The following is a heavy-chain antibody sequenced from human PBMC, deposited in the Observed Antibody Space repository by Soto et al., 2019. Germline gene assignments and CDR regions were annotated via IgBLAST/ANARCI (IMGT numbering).Heavy chain of an antibody. CDR3: GRCTSTSCHLGSDY. D-gene: IGHD2-2*01. CDR1: GFTFSSYA. V-gene: IGHV3-30-3*01. CDR2: ISHDGINK. J-gene: IGHJ4*02. Sequence: QVLLVDSGGGVVQPGRSLRLSCAASGFTFSSYAMNWVRQDPGKGLEWVALISHDGINKYYADSVRGRFTISRDSSTNTLYLQMNSLRAADTAVYYCGRCTSTSCHLGSDYWGQGTLVTVSS.